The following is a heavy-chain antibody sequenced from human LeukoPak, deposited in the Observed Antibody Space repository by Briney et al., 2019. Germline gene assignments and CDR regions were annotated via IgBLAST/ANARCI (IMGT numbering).Heavy chain of an antibody. J-gene: IGHJ4*02. CDR2: IYYSGST. V-gene: IGHV4-59*01. Sequence: PSETLSLTCTASGGSISSYYWSWIRQPPGKGLEWIGYIYYSGSTNYNPSLKSRVTISVDTSKNQFSLKLSSVTAADTAVYYCARGISYYDSSGYPFDYWGQGTLVTVSS. CDR1: GGSISSYY. D-gene: IGHD3-22*01. CDR3: ARGISYYDSSGYPFDY.